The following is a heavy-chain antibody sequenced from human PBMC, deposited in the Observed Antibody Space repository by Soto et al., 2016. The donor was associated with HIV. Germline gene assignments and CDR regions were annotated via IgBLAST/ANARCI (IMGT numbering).Heavy chain of an antibody. Sequence: EVQLVESGGGLAQPGGSLRLSCAASRFTFSDHSMSWVRQAPGKGLEWVSYISGSIRTIYYADSVKGRFTISRDNAKNSLYLQMNSLRAEDTAVYYCARGRRLFGGRDYVFDIWGPGTMVTVSS. V-gene: IGHV3-48*04. CDR3: ARGRRLFGGRDYVFDI. CDR1: RFTFSDHS. CDR2: ISGSIRTI. J-gene: IGHJ3*02. D-gene: IGHD3-3*01.